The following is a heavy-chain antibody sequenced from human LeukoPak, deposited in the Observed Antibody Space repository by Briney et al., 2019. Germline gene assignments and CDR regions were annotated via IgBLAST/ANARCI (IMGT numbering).Heavy chain of an antibody. J-gene: IGHJ6*03. CDR2: IYTSGST. CDR3: ARGTGLVRFYYYYMDV. Sequence: PSQTLSLSCTVSAGSISSGSYYWSWIRQLAGKGLEWSGRIYTSGSTNYNPSLKSRVTISVDTSKNQFSLKLSSVTAADTAVYYCARGTGLVRFYYYYMDVWGKGTTVTVSS. D-gene: IGHD3/OR15-3a*01. CDR1: AGSISSGSYY. V-gene: IGHV4-61*02.